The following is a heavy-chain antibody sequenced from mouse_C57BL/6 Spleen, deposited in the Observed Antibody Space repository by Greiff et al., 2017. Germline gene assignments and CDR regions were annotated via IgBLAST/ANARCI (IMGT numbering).Heavy chain of an antibody. J-gene: IGHJ4*01. CDR2: IYPRSGNT. V-gene: IGHV1-81*01. D-gene: IGHD2-4*01. CDR1: GYTFTSYG. Sequence: VQLQQSGAELARPGASVKLSCKASGYTFTSYGISWVKQRTGQGLEWIGEIYPRSGNTYYNEKFKGKATLTAAKSSSTASMELRSLTSADSAVYFCARGGDYDGAMDYWGQGTSVTVSS. CDR3: ARGGDYDGAMDY.